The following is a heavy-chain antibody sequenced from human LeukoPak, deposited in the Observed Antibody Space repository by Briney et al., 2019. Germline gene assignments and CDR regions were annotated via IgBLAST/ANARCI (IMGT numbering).Heavy chain of an antibody. V-gene: IGHV4-59*01. CDR3: ARGYYYYMDV. CDR1: GGSISNYY. J-gene: IGHJ6*03. Sequence: PSETLSLTCTVSGGSISNYYWSWIRQPPGKGLEWIGYIYYSGSTNYNPSLKSRVTISVDTSKNQFSLKLSSVTAADTAVYYCARGYYYYMDVWGKGTTVTVPS. CDR2: IYYSGST.